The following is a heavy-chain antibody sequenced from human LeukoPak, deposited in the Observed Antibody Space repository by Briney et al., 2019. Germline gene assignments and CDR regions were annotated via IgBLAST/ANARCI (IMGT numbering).Heavy chain of an antibody. J-gene: IGHJ4*02. CDR2: IYYSGST. V-gene: IGHV4-59*01. CDR3: ARDSYYYDSSGYYPFGFDY. D-gene: IGHD3-22*01. CDR1: GGSISSYY. Sequence: PSETLSLTCTVSGGSISSYYWSWIRQPPGKGLEWIGYIYYSGSTNYNPSLKSRVTISVDTSKNQFSLKLSSVTAADTAVYYCARDSYYYDSSGYYPFGFDYWGQGTLVTVSS.